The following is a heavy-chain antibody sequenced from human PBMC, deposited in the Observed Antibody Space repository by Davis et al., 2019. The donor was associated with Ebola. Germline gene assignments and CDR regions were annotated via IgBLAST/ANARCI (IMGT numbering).Heavy chain of an antibody. CDR3: ARGEVRYCSSTSCYNYGMDV. D-gene: IGHD2-2*02. Sequence: MPSETLSLTCAVSGGSISSSNWWSWVRQPPGKGLEWIGEIYHSGSTNYNPSLKSRVTISVDKSKNQFSLKLSSVTAADTAVYYCARGEVRYCSSTSCYNYGMDVWGQGTTVTVSS. J-gene: IGHJ6*02. CDR1: GGSISSSNW. V-gene: IGHV4-4*02. CDR2: IYHSGST.